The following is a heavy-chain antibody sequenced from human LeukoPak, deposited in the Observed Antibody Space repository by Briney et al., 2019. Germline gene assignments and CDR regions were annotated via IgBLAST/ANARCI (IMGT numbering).Heavy chain of an antibody. CDR3: AKRDVYDTSSYRPFCLS. CDR1: GFTFSGYA. D-gene: IGHD3-16*02. J-gene: IGHJ5*02. Sequence: GVSLRLSCAASGFTFSGYAMTWVRQAPGKGLEWVSGITGSGDGTHYAESVKGRFTISRDNSKSTLYLQMNSLTVEDTAIYYCAKRDVYDTSSYRPFCLSWGRGTLVTVSS. V-gene: IGHV3-23*01. CDR2: ITGSGDGT.